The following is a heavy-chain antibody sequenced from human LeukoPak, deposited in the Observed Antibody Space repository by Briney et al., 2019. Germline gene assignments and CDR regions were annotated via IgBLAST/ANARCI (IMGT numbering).Heavy chain of an antibody. J-gene: IGHJ6*03. D-gene: IGHD3-9*01. CDR1: GFTFTTYW. Sequence: PGESLRLSCAASGFTFTTYWLGWVRQPPGKGLEWVSAISGSGGSTYYADSVKGRFTISRDNSKNTLYLQVNSLRAEDTAVYYCAKRLGISTGYYYMDVWGKGTTVTVSS. CDR3: AKRLGISTGYYYMDV. V-gene: IGHV3-23*01. CDR2: ISGSGGST.